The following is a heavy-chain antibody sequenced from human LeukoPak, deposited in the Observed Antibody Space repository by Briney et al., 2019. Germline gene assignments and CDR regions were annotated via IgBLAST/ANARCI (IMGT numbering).Heavy chain of an antibody. CDR3: ARDLLGPDYYDSSGYIFTHAFDI. Sequence: GGSLRLSCAASGFTLSSYWMSWVRQAPGKGLEWVANIKQDGSEKYYVDSVKGRFTISRDNAKNSLYLQMNSLRAEDTAVYYCARDLLGPDYYDSSGYIFTHAFDIWGQGTMVTVSS. CDR1: GFTLSSYW. D-gene: IGHD3-22*01. V-gene: IGHV3-7*01. CDR2: IKQDGSEK. J-gene: IGHJ3*02.